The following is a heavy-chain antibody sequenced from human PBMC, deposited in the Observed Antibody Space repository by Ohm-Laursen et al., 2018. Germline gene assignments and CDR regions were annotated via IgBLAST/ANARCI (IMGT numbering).Heavy chain of an antibody. V-gene: IGHV4-59*07. CDR2: IYYSGSS. CDR3: ARQDSGDYYFDY. Sequence: SDTLSLTCSVSGGSISTYYWSWIRQPPGKGLEWIGYIYYSGSSKYNPSLKSRVTISVDTSKNQFSLKLSSVTAADTAVYYCARQDSGDYYFDYWGQGTLVTVSS. J-gene: IGHJ4*02. CDR1: GGSISTYY. D-gene: IGHD4-17*01.